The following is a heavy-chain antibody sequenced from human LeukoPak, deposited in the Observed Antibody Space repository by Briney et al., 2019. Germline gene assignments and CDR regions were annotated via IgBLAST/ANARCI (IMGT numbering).Heavy chain of an antibody. CDR3: AQAYWSGWYPS. J-gene: IGHJ5*02. CDR2: ISVDGKTA. CDR1: GFSVSNSG. Sequence: PGGSLRLSCVVSGFSVSNSGMSWVRQAPGKGLDWISAISVDGKTAYYADSVKGRFIISRDNSKNTLYLQLSGLRAEDTAVYYCAQAYWSGWYPSWGKESMVSVSS. V-gene: IGHV3-23*01. D-gene: IGHD6-19*01.